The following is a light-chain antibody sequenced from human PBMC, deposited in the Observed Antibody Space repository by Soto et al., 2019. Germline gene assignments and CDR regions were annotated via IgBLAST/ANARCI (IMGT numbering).Light chain of an antibody. CDR1: QNIRNW. J-gene: IGKJ1*01. Sequence: DFQMTQSPSTLSGAVGDSLTIPCRASQNIRNWLAWYQQKPGKAPNTLIYDGSSLKSGVPERFSGSGSGTEFYLTISRLQPDDFATYYCKKYNTFSLTCGQGTKVDI. CDR3: KKYNTFSLT. CDR2: DGS. V-gene: IGKV1-5*01.